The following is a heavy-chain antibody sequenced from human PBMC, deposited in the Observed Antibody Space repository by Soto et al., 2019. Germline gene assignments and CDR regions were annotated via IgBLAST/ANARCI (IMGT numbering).Heavy chain of an antibody. CDR2: IYYRGST. J-gene: IGHJ4*02. CDR1: GGSISSGGYY. CDR3: ARADAVALDY. Sequence: QVQLQESGPGLVKPSQTLSLTCTVSGGSISSGGYYWSWIRQHPGKGLEWIGYIYYRGSTYYNPSLQSRVTISVDTPKTQFSLKLSSVTAADTAVYYCARADAVALDYWGQGTLVTVSS. V-gene: IGHV4-31*03. D-gene: IGHD2-21*01.